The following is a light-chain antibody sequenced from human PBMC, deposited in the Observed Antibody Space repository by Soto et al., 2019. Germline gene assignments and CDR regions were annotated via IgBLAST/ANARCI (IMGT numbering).Light chain of an antibody. Sequence: QSVLTQPPSVSGAPGQRVTISCTGSSSNIGAGYDVHWYQHLPGTAPKLLIYDNNNRPSGVPDRFSGSKSGTSASLAITGRLAEDEADYYCQSYDTSLSAVVFGGGTQLTVL. CDR1: SSNIGAGYD. J-gene: IGLJ7*01. CDR2: DNN. V-gene: IGLV1-40*01. CDR3: QSYDTSLSAVV.